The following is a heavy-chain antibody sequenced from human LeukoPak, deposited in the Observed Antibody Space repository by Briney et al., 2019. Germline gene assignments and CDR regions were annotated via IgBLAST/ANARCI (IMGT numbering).Heavy chain of an antibody. Sequence: SETLSLTCTVSGGSISSYYWSWIRQPPGKGLEWIGYIYYSGSTNYNPSLKSRVTISVDTSKNQFSLKLSSVTAADTAVYYCATGQLWLRLDYWGQGTLVTVSS. J-gene: IGHJ4*02. V-gene: IGHV4-59*08. D-gene: IGHD5-18*01. CDR1: GGSISSYY. CDR3: ATGQLWLRLDY. CDR2: IYYSGST.